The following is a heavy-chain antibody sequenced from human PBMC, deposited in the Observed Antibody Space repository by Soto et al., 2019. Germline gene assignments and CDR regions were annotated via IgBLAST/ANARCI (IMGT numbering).Heavy chain of an antibody. Sequence: QVQLQQWGAGLLKPSETLSLTCAVYGGSFSGYYWSWIRQPPGKGLEWIGEINHSGSTNYNPSLKSRVTISVDTSKNQFSLKLSSVTAADTAVYYCAFKYTSAESTPPNYYYYYGMYVWGQGTTVTVSS. CDR1: GGSFSGYY. V-gene: IGHV4-34*01. J-gene: IGHJ6*02. CDR3: AFKYTSAESTPPNYYYYYGMYV. CDR2: INHSGST. D-gene: IGHD2-2*02.